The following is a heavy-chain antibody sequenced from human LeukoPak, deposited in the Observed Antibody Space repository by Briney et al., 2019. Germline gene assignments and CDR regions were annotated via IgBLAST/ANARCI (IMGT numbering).Heavy chain of an antibody. Sequence: SETLSLTCSVSGGSISSHFWTWLRQPPGKGLEWIGCVYYSGNTNYNPSLKSRVTISVDTSKNQFSLKLSSVTAADTAVYYCARAPRARSSRYHFDYWGQGTLVTVSS. D-gene: IGHD6-13*01. CDR1: GGSISSHF. J-gene: IGHJ4*02. CDR2: VYYSGNT. V-gene: IGHV4-59*11. CDR3: ARAPRARSSRYHFDY.